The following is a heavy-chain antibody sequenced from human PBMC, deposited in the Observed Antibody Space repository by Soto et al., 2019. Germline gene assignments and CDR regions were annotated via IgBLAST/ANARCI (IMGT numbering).Heavy chain of an antibody. CDR3: ARRGGSNYERGMDV. CDR1: GGSMISSTSY. J-gene: IGHJ6*02. CDR2: IYYSGTT. Sequence: QLQLQESGPGLVKPSETLSLTCTVSGGSMISSTSYWGWIRQSPGKGLELLASIYYSGTTYYNPSLKSRLTASIDTSKKKFSLKLKSVTAADTAVYYCARRGGSNYERGMDVWGQGTTVTVSS. V-gene: IGHV4-39*01. D-gene: IGHD3-10*01.